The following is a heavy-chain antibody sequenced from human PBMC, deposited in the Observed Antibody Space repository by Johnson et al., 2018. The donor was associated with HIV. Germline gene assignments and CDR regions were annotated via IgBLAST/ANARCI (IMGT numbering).Heavy chain of an antibody. CDR3: ARKGYAFDL. J-gene: IGHJ3*01. V-gene: IGHV3-20*04. CDR2: INWNGGST. Sequence: VLLVESGGGVVQPGRSLRLSCVASGYSFRNSAMHWVRQAPGKGLEWVSGINWNGGSTGYADSAKGRFTISRDNAKNSLYLQMDSLRAEDTALYYCARKGYAFDLWGQGTMVTVSS. CDR1: GYSFRNSA.